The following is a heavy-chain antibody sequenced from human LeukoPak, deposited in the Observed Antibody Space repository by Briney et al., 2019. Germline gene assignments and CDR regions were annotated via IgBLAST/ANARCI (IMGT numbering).Heavy chain of an antibody. J-gene: IGHJ4*02. V-gene: IGHV3-11*04. CDR2: ISSSGSTI. Sequence: GGSLRLSCAASGFTFSDYYMSWIRQAPGKGLEWVSYISSSGSTIYYADSVKGRFTISRDNAKNSLYLQMNSLRAEDTAVYYCARDKGYYDFWSGSGLFDYWGQGTLVTVSS. CDR1: GFTFSDYY. CDR3: ARDKGYYDFWSGSGLFDY. D-gene: IGHD3-3*01.